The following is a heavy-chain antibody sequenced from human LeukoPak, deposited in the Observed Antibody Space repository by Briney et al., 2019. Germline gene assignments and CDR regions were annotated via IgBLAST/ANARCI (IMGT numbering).Heavy chain of an antibody. CDR1: GGSISSWTYY. CDR2: IYYGGTN. J-gene: IGHJ4*02. CDR3: AYGSNSAADH. Sequence: PSETLSLTCTVSGGSISSWTYYWGWIRQPPGKGLEWIGTIYYGGTNYYNPSLKSRVTISVHTAMNQFSLNLNSVTAADTAVYYCAYGSNSAADHWGQGTLVTVSS. V-gene: IGHV4-39*01. D-gene: IGHD4-23*01.